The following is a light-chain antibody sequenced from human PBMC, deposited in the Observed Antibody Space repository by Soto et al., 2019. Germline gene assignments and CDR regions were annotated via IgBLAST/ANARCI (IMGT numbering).Light chain of an antibody. CDR1: QDISTS. V-gene: IGKV1-6*01. J-gene: IGKJ1*01. CDR2: TAS. Sequence: AIQMTQSPSSLSASVGDRVTITCRASQDISTSLTWYQQKSGKAPKVLIYTASALQSGVPLRFSGTRFGTEFILSISSLQPEDGATYYCLQDHTYPWTFGQGNKVEIK. CDR3: LQDHTYPWT.